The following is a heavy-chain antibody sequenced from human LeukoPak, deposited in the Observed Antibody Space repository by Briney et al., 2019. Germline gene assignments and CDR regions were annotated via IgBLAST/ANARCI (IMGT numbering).Heavy chain of an antibody. CDR3: ARRETVVTSGAFDI. CDR1: GVSISTSSYY. D-gene: IGHD4-23*01. J-gene: IGHJ3*02. CDR2: IYYSGST. V-gene: IGHV4-61*01. Sequence: SETLSLTCTVSGVSISTSSYYWSWIRQPPGKGLEWIGYIYYSGSTNYNPSLKSRVTISVDTSKNQFSLKLSSVTAADTAVYYCARRETVVTSGAFDIWGQGTMVTVSS.